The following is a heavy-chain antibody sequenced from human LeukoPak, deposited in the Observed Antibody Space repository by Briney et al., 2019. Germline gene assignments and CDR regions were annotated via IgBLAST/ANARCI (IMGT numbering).Heavy chain of an antibody. CDR1: GLTFSSYA. Sequence: GGSLRLSCEASGLTFSSYAMSWVRQAPGKGLEWVSAISGSGGSTYYADSVKGRFTIFRDNSKNTLYLQMNSLRAEDTAVYHCANGWSPDYWGRGTLVTVSS. J-gene: IGHJ4*02. V-gene: IGHV3-23*01. D-gene: IGHD2-15*01. CDR2: ISGSGGST. CDR3: ANGWSPDY.